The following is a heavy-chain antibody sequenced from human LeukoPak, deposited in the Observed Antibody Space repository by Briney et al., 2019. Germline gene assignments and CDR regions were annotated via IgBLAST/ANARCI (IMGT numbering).Heavy chain of an antibody. D-gene: IGHD1-26*01. J-gene: IGHJ3*02. Sequence: SETLSLTYTVSGGSISSYYWGWIRQPPGKGLEWIGNIFYSGSTYYSPSLRSRVTISLDTSRNQFSLKLSSVTAADTAVYYCARLGYSGSYYERTFDIWGQGTMVTVSS. CDR1: GGSISSYY. CDR2: IFYSGST. V-gene: IGHV4-39*01. CDR3: ARLGYSGSYYERTFDI.